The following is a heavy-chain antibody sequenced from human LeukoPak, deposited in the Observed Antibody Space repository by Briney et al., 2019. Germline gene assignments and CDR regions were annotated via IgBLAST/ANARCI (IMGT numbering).Heavy chain of an antibody. Sequence: SETLSLTCAVSGGSISSSNWWSWVRQPPGKGLEWIGEINQSGSTNYNPSLKSRVTISVDTSKNQFSLKLSSVTAADTAVYYCARHAVGVASQKVTTAHLDYWGQGTLVTVSS. CDR3: ARHAVGVASQKVTTAHLDY. CDR2: INQSGST. V-gene: IGHV4-4*02. CDR1: GGSISSSNW. D-gene: IGHD4-11*01. J-gene: IGHJ4*02.